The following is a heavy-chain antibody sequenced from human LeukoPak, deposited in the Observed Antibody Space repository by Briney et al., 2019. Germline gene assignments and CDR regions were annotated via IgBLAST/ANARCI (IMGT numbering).Heavy chain of an antibody. CDR1: GGSITSGTYY. D-gene: IGHD3-10*01. V-gene: IGHV4-61*02. Sequence: SETLSLTCTVSGGSITSGTYYWRWLRQPAGTGLEWIGRIYASGSANYNPSLKSRVTISVDTSKNQFSLKLNSVTAADTALYYCARDRGVRDNYSYYYYMDVWGKGTTVTVSS. J-gene: IGHJ6*03. CDR3: ARDRGVRDNYSYYYYMDV. CDR2: IYASGSA.